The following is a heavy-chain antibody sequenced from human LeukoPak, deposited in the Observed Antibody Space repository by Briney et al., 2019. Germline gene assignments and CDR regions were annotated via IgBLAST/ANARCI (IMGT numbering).Heavy chain of an antibody. V-gene: IGHV4-34*01. CDR1: GGSFSGYY. Sequence: SETLSLTCAVYGGSFSGYYWSWIRQPPGKGLEWIGEINHSGSTNYNPSLKSRVTTSVDTSKNQFSLKLSSVTAADTAVYYCAREGIVGAYYFDYWGQGTLVTVSS. J-gene: IGHJ4*02. CDR2: INHSGST. CDR3: AREGIVGAYYFDY. D-gene: IGHD1-26*01.